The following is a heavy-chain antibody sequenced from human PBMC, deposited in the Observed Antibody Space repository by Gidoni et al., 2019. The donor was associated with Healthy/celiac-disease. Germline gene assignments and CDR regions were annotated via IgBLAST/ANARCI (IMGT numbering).Heavy chain of an antibody. CDR2: IYYSGRT. D-gene: IGHD2-21*02. J-gene: IGHJ2*01. CDR3: AHSSYCGGDCDYWYFDL. Sequence: QVQLQESGPGLVKPSQTLSLTCTVSGDSISSGGYYWSWIRQHPGKGLEGIGYIYYSGRTYYNPSLKSRVTISIYTSKNQFSLKLSSVTAADTAVYYCAHSSYCGGDCDYWYFDLWGRGTLVTVSS. V-gene: IGHV4-31*03. CDR1: GDSISSGGYY.